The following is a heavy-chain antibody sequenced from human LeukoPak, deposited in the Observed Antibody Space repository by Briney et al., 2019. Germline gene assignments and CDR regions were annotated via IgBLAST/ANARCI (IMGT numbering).Heavy chain of an antibody. CDR1: GYRFTTYW. D-gene: IGHD2-15*01. CDR2: IYPGDSET. CDR3: ARRHTQNFDY. J-gene: IGHJ4*02. Sequence: GESLKISCTGSGYRFTTYWIAWVRQMPGKGPEWMGIIYPGDSETKYSPSFQGHVTISVDKSINTAYLQWTTLKASDTAIYFCARRHTQNFDYWGQGSLVTVFS. V-gene: IGHV5-51*01.